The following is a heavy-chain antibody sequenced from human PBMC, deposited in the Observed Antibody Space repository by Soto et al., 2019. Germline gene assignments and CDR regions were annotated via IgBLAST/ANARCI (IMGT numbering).Heavy chain of an antibody. CDR1: GFTFSSYD. V-gene: IGHV3-13*05. J-gene: IGHJ6*02. CDR3: ARGRYYYDSRGYYFRGGGSNPGMDV. D-gene: IGHD3-22*01. Sequence: PGGSLRLSCAASGFTFSSYDMHWVRQATGKGLEWVSAIGTAGDPYYPGSVKGRLTISRENAKNSLYLQMNSLRAGDTAVYYCARGRYYYDSRGYYFRGGGSNPGMDVWGQGTTVTVSS. CDR2: IGTAGDP.